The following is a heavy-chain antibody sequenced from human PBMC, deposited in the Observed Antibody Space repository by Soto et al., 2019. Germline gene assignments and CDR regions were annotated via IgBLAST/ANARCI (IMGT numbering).Heavy chain of an antibody. J-gene: IGHJ4*02. D-gene: IGHD1-26*01. CDR1: GGSISSSSYY. Sequence: QLQLQESGPGLVKPSETLSHTCTVSGGSISSSSYYWGWIRQPPGKGLEWIGSIYYSGSTYYNPSLKSRVTISVDTSKNQFSLKLSSVTAADTAVYYCARLGGSHYYFDYWGQGTLVTVSS. V-gene: IGHV4-39*01. CDR3: ARLGGSHYYFDY. CDR2: IYYSGST.